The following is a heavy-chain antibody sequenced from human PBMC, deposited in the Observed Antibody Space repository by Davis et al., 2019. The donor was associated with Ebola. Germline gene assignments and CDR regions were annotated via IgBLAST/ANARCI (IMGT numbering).Heavy chain of an antibody. J-gene: IGHJ4*02. V-gene: IGHV1-8*01. D-gene: IGHD3-10*01. CDR3: ARAPTWSEINYYCFDD. CDR1: GYTFTSYD. CDR2: MNPNSGNT. Sequence: ASVKVSCKASGYTFTSYDINWVRQATGQGLEWVGWMNPNSGNTGYAQKFQGRVTMTRNTSISTAYMELSSLRSEDTAVYYCARAPTWSEINYYCFDDWGQGTLVTVSS.